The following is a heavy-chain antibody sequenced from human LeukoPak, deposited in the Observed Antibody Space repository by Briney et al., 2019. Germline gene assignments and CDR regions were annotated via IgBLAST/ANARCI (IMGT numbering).Heavy chain of an antibody. CDR3: ARDDTMVRGVSSWFDP. CDR2: ISSSSSYI. CDR1: GFTVSSNY. Sequence: GGSLRLSCAASGFTVSSNYMSWVRQAPGKGLEWVSSISSSSSYIYYADSVKGRFTISRDNAKNSLYLQMNSLRAEDTAVYYCARDDTMVRGVSSWFDPWGQGTLVTVSS. V-gene: IGHV3-21*01. D-gene: IGHD3-10*01. J-gene: IGHJ5*02.